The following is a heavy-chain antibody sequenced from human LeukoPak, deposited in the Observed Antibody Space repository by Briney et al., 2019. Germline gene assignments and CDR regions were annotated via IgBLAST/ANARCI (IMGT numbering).Heavy chain of an antibody. CDR1: GGTFSSYA. CDR2: ISYDGSNK. D-gene: IGHD5-18*01. V-gene: IGHV3-30*04. J-gene: IGHJ3*02. Sequence: SCTASGGTFSSYAIHWVRQAPGKGLEWVAVISYDGSNKYYADSVKGRFTISRDNSKNTLYLQMNSLRAEDTAVYYCARDRDTAMVHAAFDIWGQGTMVTVSS. CDR3: ARDRDTAMVHAAFDI.